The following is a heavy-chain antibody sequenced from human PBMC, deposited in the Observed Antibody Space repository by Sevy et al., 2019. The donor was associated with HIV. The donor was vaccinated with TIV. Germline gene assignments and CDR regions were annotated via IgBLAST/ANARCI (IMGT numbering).Heavy chain of an antibody. CDR1: GFTFSSYA. CDR2: ISYDGSNK. J-gene: IGHJ6*02. Sequence: GGSLRLSCAASGFTFSSYAMHWVRQAPGKGLEWVAVISYDGSNKYYADSVKGRFTISRDNSKNTLYLQMNSLRAEDTAVYYCARDNPRRSGYGTRGHYYYYGMDVRGQGTTVTVSS. CDR3: ARDNPRRSGYGTRGHYYYYGMDV. D-gene: IGHD5-12*01. V-gene: IGHV3-30-3*01.